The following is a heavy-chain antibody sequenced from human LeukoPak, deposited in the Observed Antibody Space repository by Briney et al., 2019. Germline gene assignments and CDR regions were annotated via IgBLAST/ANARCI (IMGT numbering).Heavy chain of an antibody. D-gene: IGHD3-10*01. CDR2: ISPDGTAT. Sequence: GGSLRLSCAASGVTFSSYWMHWVRQAPEKGLVWVSRISPDGTATNFADSVKGRFTISRDNAKNSLYLQMNSLRAEDTAVYYCASKRVFGELSSWGQGTLVTVSS. CDR3: ASKRVFGELSS. CDR1: GVTFSSYW. V-gene: IGHV3-74*01. J-gene: IGHJ5*02.